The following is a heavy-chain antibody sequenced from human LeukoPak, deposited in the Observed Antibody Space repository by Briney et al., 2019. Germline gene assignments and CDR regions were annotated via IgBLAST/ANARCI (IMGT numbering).Heavy chain of an antibody. CDR3: ARLRPSYYYGSGSYYTDVDY. V-gene: IGHV5-51*01. Sequence: ESLKIFCKGSGYSFTSYWNGWVRQMPGKGLEWMGIIYSGDSDNRYSPSFQGQVTLSADKSIRPAYLAKRSLEASDNAMEYCARLRPSYYYGSGSYYTDVDYWGQGTLVTVSS. CDR2: IYSGDSDN. D-gene: IGHD3-10*01. CDR1: GYSFTSYW. J-gene: IGHJ4*02.